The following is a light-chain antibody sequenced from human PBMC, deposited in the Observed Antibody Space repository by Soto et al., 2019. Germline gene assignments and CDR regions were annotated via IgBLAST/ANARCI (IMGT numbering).Light chain of an antibody. J-gene: IGKJ2*01. Sequence: DIPMTQSPSSLSASVGDRVTITCRASQSITGYLNWYQQKPGKAPKLLIYAASSWQSGVPSRFSGSGSGTDFTLTISSLQRDDFATYFCQQSLGIPYTFGQGTRLETK. CDR2: AAS. CDR1: QSITGY. V-gene: IGKV1-39*01. CDR3: QQSLGIPYT.